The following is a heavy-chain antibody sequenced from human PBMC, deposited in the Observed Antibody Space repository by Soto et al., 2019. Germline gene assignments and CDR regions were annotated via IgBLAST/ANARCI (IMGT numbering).Heavy chain of an antibody. CDR1: GFSLSTSGVG. J-gene: IGHJ5*02. V-gene: IGHV2-5*02. D-gene: IGHD7-27*01. CDR3: ALTTRPALGWFDP. CDR2: IFWDDAK. Sequence: QITLKESGPTLVKPTQTLTLTCNLSGFSLSTSGVGVGWIRQPPGKALEWLALIFWDDAKRYRPSLKSRLTITNDTSKNQVVRTMPNMDPLDTATYYCALTTRPALGWFDPRGQGNLVTVSS.